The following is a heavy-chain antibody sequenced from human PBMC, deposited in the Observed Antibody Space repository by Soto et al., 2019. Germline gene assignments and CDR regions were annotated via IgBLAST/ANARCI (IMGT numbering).Heavy chain of an antibody. Sequence: SETLSLTCTVSGGSISSYYWNWIRQPPGKGLEWIGYIYYSGSTNYNRSLKSRVTISVDTSKNQFSLKLSSVTAADTAVYYCARVRGEGSYYYCYRDVWGKGNTVTVSS. V-gene: IGHV4-59*01. J-gene: IGHJ6*03. CDR2: IYYSGST. CDR1: GGSISSYY. D-gene: IGHD2-21*01. CDR3: ARVRGEGSYYYCYRDV.